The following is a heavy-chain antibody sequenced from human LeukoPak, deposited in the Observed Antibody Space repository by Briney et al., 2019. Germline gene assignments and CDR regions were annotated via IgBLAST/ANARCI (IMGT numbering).Heavy chain of an antibody. CDR3: ARAPGYRSSWHDY. CDR2: IYYSGST. J-gene: IGHJ4*02. D-gene: IGHD6-13*01. Sequence: SETLSLTCTVSGGSISSYYWSWVRRPPGKGLEWIGYIYYSGSTNYNPSLKSRVTISVDTSKNQFSLKLSSVTAADTAVYYCARAPGYRSSWHDYWGQGTLVTVSS. CDR1: GGSISSYY. V-gene: IGHV4-59*01.